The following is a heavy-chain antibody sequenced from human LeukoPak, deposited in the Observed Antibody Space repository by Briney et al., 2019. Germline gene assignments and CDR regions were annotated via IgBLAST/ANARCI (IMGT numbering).Heavy chain of an antibody. D-gene: IGHD6-13*01. CDR2: IYYSGST. Sequence: SETLSLTCAVYGGSFSGYYWGWIRQPPGKGLEWIGSIYYSGSTYYNPSLKSRVTISVDTSKNQFSLKLSSVTAADTAVYYCAHTGYSRRSYYMDVWGKGTTVTVSS. V-gene: IGHV4-34*01. CDR3: AHTGYSRRSYYMDV. J-gene: IGHJ6*03. CDR1: GGSFSGYY.